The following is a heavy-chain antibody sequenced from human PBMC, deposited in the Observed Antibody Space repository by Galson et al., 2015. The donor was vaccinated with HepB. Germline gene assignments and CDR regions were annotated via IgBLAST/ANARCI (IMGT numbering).Heavy chain of an antibody. V-gene: IGHV1-69*13. J-gene: IGHJ6*03. D-gene: IGHD7-27*01. CDR2: IIPIFGTA. Sequence: SVKVSCKASGGTFSSYAISWVRQAPGQGLEWMGGIIPIFGTANYAQKFQGRVTITADESTSTAYMELSSLRSEDTAVYYCARLTQNWGAPEAYYYYYYMDVWGKGTTVTGLL. CDR1: GGTFSSYA. CDR3: ARLTQNWGAPEAYYYYYYMDV.